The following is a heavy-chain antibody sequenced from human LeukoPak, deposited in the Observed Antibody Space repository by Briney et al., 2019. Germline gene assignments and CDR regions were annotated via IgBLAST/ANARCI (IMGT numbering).Heavy chain of an antibody. CDR3: ARGRQEVSMIVVVMTAVSYYLDV. V-gene: IGHV4-34*01. D-gene: IGHD3-22*01. J-gene: IGHJ6*03. Sequence: SETLSLTCTVSGGSISSYYWSWIRQPPGKGLEWIGEINHSGSTNYNPSLKSRVTISVDTSKNQFSLKLSSVTAADTAVYYCARGRQEVSMIVVVMTAVSYYLDVWGKGTTVTVS. CDR1: GGSISSYY. CDR2: INHSGST.